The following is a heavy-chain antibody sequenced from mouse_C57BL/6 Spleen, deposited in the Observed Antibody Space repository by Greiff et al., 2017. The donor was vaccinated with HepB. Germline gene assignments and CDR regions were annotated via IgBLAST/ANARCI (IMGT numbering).Heavy chain of an antibody. D-gene: IGHD5-2*01. J-gene: IGHJ4*01. V-gene: IGHV1-64*01. CDR2: IHPNSGST. Sequence: QVQLQQPGAELVKPGASVKLSCKASGYTFTSYWMHWVKQRPGQGIEWIGMIHPNSGSTNYNEKFKSKATLTVDKSSSTAYMQLSSLTSEDSAVYYCARGISSRNAMDYWGQGTSVTVSS. CDR1: GYTFTSYW. CDR3: ARGISSRNAMDY.